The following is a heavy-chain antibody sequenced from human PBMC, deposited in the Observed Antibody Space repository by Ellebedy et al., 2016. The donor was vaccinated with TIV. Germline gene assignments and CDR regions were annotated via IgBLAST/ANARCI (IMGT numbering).Heavy chain of an antibody. CDR2: ISYDGSNK. CDR3: AGTMIVVVKAPTGAFDI. J-gene: IGHJ3*02. D-gene: IGHD3-22*01. V-gene: IGHV3-30*03. CDR1: GFTFSSYG. Sequence: GESLKISCAASGFTFSSYGMHWVRQAPGKGLEWVAVISYDGSNKYYADSVKGRFTISRDNSKNTLYLQMNSLRAEDTAVYYCAGTMIVVVKAPTGAFDIWGQGTMVTVSS.